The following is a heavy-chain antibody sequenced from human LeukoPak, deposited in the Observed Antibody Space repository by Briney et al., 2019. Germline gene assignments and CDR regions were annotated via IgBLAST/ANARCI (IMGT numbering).Heavy chain of an antibody. Sequence: ASVKVSCTASGYTFTSYYMHWVRQAPGQGLEWMGIINPSGGSTSYAQKFQGRVTMTRDTSTSTVYMELSSLRSEDTAVYYCARESYYYDSSGYYLYYYYYGMDVWGQGTTVTVSS. J-gene: IGHJ6*02. CDR2: INPSGGST. CDR1: GYTFTSYY. CDR3: ARESYYYDSSGYYLYYYYYGMDV. V-gene: IGHV1-46*01. D-gene: IGHD3-22*01.